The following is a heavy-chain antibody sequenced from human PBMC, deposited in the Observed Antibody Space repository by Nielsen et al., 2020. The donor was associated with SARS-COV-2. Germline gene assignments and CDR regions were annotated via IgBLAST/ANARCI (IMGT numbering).Heavy chain of an antibody. J-gene: IGHJ4*02. D-gene: IGHD3-3*01. CDR2: VSRDGSDT. CDR1: GFTFANYG. V-gene: IGHV3-30*18. CDR3: AKDVWSGAHQIGPDY. Sequence: GGSLRLSCAVSGFTFANYGIHWVRQVAGTGLEWVAIVSRDGSDTFYVDSVKGRLTISRDNSKNTVYLQMNSLRAEDTAVYHCAKDVWSGAHQIGPDYWGQGTLVTVSS.